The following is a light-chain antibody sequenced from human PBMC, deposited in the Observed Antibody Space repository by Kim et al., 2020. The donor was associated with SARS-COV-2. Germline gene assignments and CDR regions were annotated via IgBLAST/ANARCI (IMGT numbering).Light chain of an antibody. V-gene: IGLV3-19*01. CDR2: GKN. CDR3: NSRDSSHVV. Sequence: SSELTQDPAVSVALGQTVRITCQGDSLRSYYASWYQQKPGQAPVLVIYGKNNRPSGIPDRFSGSSSGNTASLTITGAQAEDEADYYCNSRDSSHVVFGGGTQLTVL. CDR1: SLRSYY. J-gene: IGLJ2*01.